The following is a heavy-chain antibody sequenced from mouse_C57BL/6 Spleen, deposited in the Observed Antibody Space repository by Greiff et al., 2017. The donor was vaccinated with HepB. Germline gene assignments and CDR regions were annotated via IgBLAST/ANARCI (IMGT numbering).Heavy chain of an antibody. CDR3: ARQGVWYYFDY. V-gene: IGHV5-12*01. Sequence: DVMLVESGGGLVQPGGSLKLSCAASGFTFSDYYMYWVRQTPEKRLEWVAYISNGGGSTYYPDTVKGRFTISRDNAKNTLYLQMSRLKSEDTAMYYCARQGVWYYFDYWGQGTTLTVSS. J-gene: IGHJ2*01. D-gene: IGHD2-10*02. CDR2: ISNGGGST. CDR1: GFTFSDYY.